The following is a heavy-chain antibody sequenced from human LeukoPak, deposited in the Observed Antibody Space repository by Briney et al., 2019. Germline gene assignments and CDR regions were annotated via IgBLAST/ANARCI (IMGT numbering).Heavy chain of an antibody. CDR2: ISAYNGNT. V-gene: IGHV1-18*01. J-gene: IGHJ4*02. CDR3: ARDGAWFGEPLPFDY. Sequence: GASVKVSCKASGYTFTSYGISWVRQAPGQGLEWMGWISAYNGNTNYAQKLQGRVTMTTDTSTSTAYMELRSLRSDDTAVYYCARDGAWFGEPLPFDYWGQGTLVTVSS. CDR1: GYTFTSYG. D-gene: IGHD3-10*01.